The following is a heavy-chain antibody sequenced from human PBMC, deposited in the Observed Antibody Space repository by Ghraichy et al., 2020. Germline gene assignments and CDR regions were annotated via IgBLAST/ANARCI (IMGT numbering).Heavy chain of an antibody. CDR1: GGSISSGGYY. CDR3: ARLGSGFYASYLDN. Sequence: SQTISLTCTVSGGSISSGGYYWGWLRQPPGKGLEWIGSMFYSGITYYNPSLMSRVTLSVDTSKNQFSLRLSSVTAADTAVYYCARLGSGFYASYLDNWGQGTLVTVSS. CDR2: MFYSGIT. V-gene: IGHV4-39*01. J-gene: IGHJ4*02. D-gene: IGHD3-3*01.